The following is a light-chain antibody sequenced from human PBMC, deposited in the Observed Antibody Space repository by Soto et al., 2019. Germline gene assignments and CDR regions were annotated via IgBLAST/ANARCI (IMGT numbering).Light chain of an antibody. CDR1: SSNIGSNT. CDR3: ATWYDNLNGPV. Sequence: QSVLTQPPSASGTPGQRVTISCSGSSSNIGSNTVNWYQQLPGTAPKLLIYNNNQRPSGVPDRFSGSKSGTSASLAISGLQSEDEADYFCATWYDNLNGPVFGGGTKVTVL. CDR2: NNN. J-gene: IGLJ3*02. V-gene: IGLV1-44*01.